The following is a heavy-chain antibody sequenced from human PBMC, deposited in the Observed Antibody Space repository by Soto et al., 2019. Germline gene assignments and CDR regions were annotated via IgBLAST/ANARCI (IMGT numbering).Heavy chain of an antibody. Sequence: SETLSLTCTVSGGSISSYYWSLIRQPPGKGLEWIGYIYYSGSTNYNPSLKSRVTISVDTSKNQFSLKLSSVTVADTAVYYCARRYGSAFDIWGQGTMVTVS. CDR3: ARRYGSAFDI. CDR1: GGSISSYY. V-gene: IGHV4-59*01. J-gene: IGHJ3*02. CDR2: IYYSGST. D-gene: IGHD3-10*01.